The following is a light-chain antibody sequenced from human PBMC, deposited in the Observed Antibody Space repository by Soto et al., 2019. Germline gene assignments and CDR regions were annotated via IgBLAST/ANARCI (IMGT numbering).Light chain of an antibody. CDR2: GAS. J-gene: IGKJ1*01. CDR3: QQRSSIPWT. CDR1: QIINTY. Sequence: DIQMTQSPSSLSASVGARVTITCRASQIINTYLHWYQHKPGKAPKLLISGASTLQSGHPSRFSGSVSGTELALTISSLQPDDLATYYCQQRSSIPWTVAPETKVDIK. V-gene: IGKV1-39*01.